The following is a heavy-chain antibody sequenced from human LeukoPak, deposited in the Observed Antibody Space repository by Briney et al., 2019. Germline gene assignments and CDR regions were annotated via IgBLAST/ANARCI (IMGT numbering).Heavy chain of an antibody. CDR3: ARHNVMDAAMADY. CDR2: IYYSGST. V-gene: IGHV4-39*01. CDR1: GGSISSSSYY. J-gene: IGHJ4*02. D-gene: IGHD5-18*01. Sequence: PSETLSLTCTVSGGSISSSSYYWGWIRQPPGKGLEWIGSIYYSGSTYYNPSLKSRVTISVDTSKNQFSLKLSSVTAADTAVYYCARHNVMDAAMADYWGQGTLVTVSS.